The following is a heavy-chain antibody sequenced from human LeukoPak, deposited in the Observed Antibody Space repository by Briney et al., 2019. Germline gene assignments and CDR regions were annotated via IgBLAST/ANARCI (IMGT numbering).Heavy chain of an antibody. Sequence: ASVKVSCKASGYTFTSYDINWVRQATGQGLEWMGWMNPNSGNTGYAQKLQGRVTMTRNTSISTAYMELSSLRSEDTAVYYCARGKRITIFGVVIRSPYYFDYWGQGTLVTVSS. V-gene: IGHV1-8*01. CDR3: ARGKRITIFGVVIRSPYYFDY. CDR2: MNPNSGNT. D-gene: IGHD3-3*01. CDR1: GYTFTSYD. J-gene: IGHJ4*02.